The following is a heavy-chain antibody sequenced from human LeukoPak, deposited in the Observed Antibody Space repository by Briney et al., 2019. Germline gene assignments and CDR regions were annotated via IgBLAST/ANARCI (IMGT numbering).Heavy chain of an antibody. J-gene: IGHJ5*02. D-gene: IGHD2-2*01. CDR2: INPSGGST. CDR3: VRDSAENWSDP. V-gene: IGHV1-46*01. Sequence: ASVKVSCKASGYTFTSYYMHWVRQAPGQGLEWMGIINPSGGSTSYAQKFQGRVTMTRDTSTRTVYLELSSLRSEDTAVYYCVRDSAENWSDPWGQGTLVTVSS. CDR1: GYTFTSYY.